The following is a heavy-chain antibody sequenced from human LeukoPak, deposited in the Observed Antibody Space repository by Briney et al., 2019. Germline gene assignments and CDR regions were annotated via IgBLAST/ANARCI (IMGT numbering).Heavy chain of an antibody. D-gene: IGHD6-13*01. CDR3: ARSVSSSWIYYFDY. CDR2: IYSGGST. J-gene: IGHJ4*02. CDR1: GFTVSSNY. V-gene: IGHV3-53*01. Sequence: GGSLRLSWAASGFTVSSNYMSWVRQAPGKGLEWVSVIYSGGSTYYADSVKGRFTISRDNSKNTLYLQMNSLRAEDTAVYYCARSVSSSWIYYFDYWGQGTLVTVSS.